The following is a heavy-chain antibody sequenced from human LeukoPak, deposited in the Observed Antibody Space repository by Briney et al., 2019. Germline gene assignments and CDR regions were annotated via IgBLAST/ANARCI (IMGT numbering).Heavy chain of an antibody. D-gene: IGHD1-20*01. J-gene: IGHJ6*02. V-gene: IGHV3-53*05. CDR2: IYSDGRT. CDR1: GFTVSSNY. Sequence: GGSLRLSCAASGFTVSSNYMSWVRQAPGKGLEWVSVIYSDGRTYYADSVKGRFTISRDNSKNTLYLQMNSLRAEDTAVYYCARDLRGDNWNPDLDYYYGMDVWGQGTTVTVSS. CDR3: ARDLRGDNWNPDLDYYYGMDV.